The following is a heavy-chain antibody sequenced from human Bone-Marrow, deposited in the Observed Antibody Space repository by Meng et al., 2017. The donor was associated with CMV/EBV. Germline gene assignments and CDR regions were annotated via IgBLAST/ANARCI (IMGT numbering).Heavy chain of an antibody. CDR1: GFTFNTFW. CDR3: VRYENLQHGMDV. J-gene: IGHJ6*02. V-gene: IGHV3-7*01. D-gene: IGHD1-1*01. CDR2: IKEDGRGQ. Sequence: GESLKISCAASGFTFNTFWMTWVRQAPGKGLEWVANIKEDGRGQWYVDSVKGRFTISRDNARKSLYLQMNSPRAEDTAVYYCVRYENLQHGMDVWGQGTTVTVSS.